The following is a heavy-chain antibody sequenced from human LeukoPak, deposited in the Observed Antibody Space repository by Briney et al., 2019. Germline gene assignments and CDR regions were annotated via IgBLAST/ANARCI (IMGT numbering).Heavy chain of an antibody. V-gene: IGHV3-21*01. J-gene: IGHJ3*02. Sequence: GESLRLSCAASGFTFSSYSMNWVRQAPGKGLEWVSSISSSSSYIYYADSVKGRFTISRDNAKNSLYLRTNSLRAEDTAVYYCARTGITMIVTDAFDIWGQGTMVTVSS. D-gene: IGHD3-22*01. CDR3: ARTGITMIVTDAFDI. CDR2: ISSSSSYI. CDR1: GFTFSSYS.